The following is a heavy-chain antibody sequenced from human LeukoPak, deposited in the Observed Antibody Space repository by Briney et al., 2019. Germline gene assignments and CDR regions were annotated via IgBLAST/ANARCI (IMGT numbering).Heavy chain of an antibody. CDR3: ATGRSKYYYDSSGYYR. CDR1: GYTFTSYY. V-gene: IGHV1-46*01. J-gene: IGHJ4*02. Sequence: ASVKVSCKASGYTFTSYYMHWVRQAPGQGLEWMGIINPSGGSTSYAQKFQGRVTMTRDTSTSTVYMELSSLRSEDTAVYYCATGRSKYYYDSSGYYRWGQGTLVTVSS. CDR2: INPSGGST. D-gene: IGHD3-22*01.